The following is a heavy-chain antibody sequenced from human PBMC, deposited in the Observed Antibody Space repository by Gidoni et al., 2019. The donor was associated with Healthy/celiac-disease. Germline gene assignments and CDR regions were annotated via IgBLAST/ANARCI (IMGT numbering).Heavy chain of an antibody. Sequence: EVQLVESGGGLVQPGGSLRLSCAASGFTFSSYWMSWVRQAPGKGLEWVANIKQDGSEKYYVDSVKGRFTISRDNAKNSLYLQMNSLRAEDTAVYYCARDSKTDYGGNRRQKYYFDYWGQGTLVTVSS. CDR1: GFTFSSYW. V-gene: IGHV3-7*01. CDR2: IKQDGSEK. CDR3: ARDSKTDYGGNRRQKYYFDY. D-gene: IGHD4-17*01. J-gene: IGHJ4*02.